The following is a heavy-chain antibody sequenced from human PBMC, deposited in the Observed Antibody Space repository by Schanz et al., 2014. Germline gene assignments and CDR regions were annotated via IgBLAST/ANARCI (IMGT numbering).Heavy chain of an antibody. CDR2: VGDTGTTK. V-gene: IGHV3-30*03. Sequence: VQLVESGGGFVQPGGSLRLSCAASGFPFSSHGMHWVRQAPAKGLEWVAVVGDTGTTKFYADSVKGRLTISRDNSKNTLYLQMNSLRAEDTAVYYCARDRQQLVGRIGYYYGMDVWGQGTTVTVSS. CDR1: GFPFSSHG. D-gene: IGHD6-13*01. J-gene: IGHJ6*02. CDR3: ARDRQQLVGRIGYYYGMDV.